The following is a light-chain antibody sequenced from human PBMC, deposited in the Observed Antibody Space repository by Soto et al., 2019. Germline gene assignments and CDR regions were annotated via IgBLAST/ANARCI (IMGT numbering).Light chain of an antibody. CDR2: KAS. J-gene: IGKJ1*01. Sequence: DIQMTQSPSTLSASVGDRVTITCRASQSISNLLAWYQQKPGKAPYLLIYKASSLQSGVPSSFSGSASGTEFSLTISSLQPDDFASYYCQQYYSYPWMFGQGTKVEIK. V-gene: IGKV1-5*03. CDR1: QSISNL. CDR3: QQYYSYPWM.